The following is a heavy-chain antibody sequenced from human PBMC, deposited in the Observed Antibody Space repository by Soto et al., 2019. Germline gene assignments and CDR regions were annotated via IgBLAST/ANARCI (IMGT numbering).Heavy chain of an antibody. J-gene: IGHJ6*02. CDR1: GGTFANFI. CDR2: IVPMFGTA. D-gene: IGHD6-6*01. CDR3: ARNGTYSSSLSQYSGMDV. V-gene: IGHV1-69*01. Sequence: QVQLAQSGAEVKEPGSSVKVSCKASGGTFANFIMNWVRQTPGQGLEWMGGIVPMFGTATYAEKFKGRVTISATESTSTAYMELTSLRSEDTAVYYWARNGTYSSSLSQYSGMDVWGQGTTVTVS.